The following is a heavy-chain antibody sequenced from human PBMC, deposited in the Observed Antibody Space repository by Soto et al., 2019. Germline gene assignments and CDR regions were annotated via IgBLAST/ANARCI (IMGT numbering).Heavy chain of an antibody. Sequence: QVPLVQSGAEVKKPGASVKVSCKASGHTLINYYMHWVRQAPGQGLDWLGKIDPSGNGTSYAERFQGRITLTSDTSTNTVYVELSSLRSEDTAIYYCAINYYDSSAYLYWGQGTLVTVSS. CDR2: IDPSGNGT. CDR1: GHTLINYY. J-gene: IGHJ4*02. V-gene: IGHV1-46*01. CDR3: AINYYDSSAYLY. D-gene: IGHD3-22*01.